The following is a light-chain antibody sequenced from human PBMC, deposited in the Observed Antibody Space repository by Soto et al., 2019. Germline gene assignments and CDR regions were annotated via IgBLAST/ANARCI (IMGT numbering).Light chain of an antibody. CDR1: QNVNRY. CDR2: DAS. Sequence: EIVLTQFPATLSLSPGERATLSCRASQNVNRYLGWYQQKPGQAPSLLLYDASNRATGIPAGFSGSGSGTDFSLTISSREPEDLAVYYCHHRVHSPTFGLGTKVYI. J-gene: IGKJ1*01. CDR3: HHRVHSPT. V-gene: IGKV3-11*01.